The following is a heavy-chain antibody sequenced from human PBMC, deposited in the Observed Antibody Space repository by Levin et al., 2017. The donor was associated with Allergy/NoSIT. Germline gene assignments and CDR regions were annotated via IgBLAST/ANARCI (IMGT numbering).Heavy chain of an antibody. CDR2: IFYSGST. V-gene: IGHV4-39*01. Sequence: SETLSLTCAVSGGSISSSSYYWGWLRQPPGKGLEWIGSIFYSGSTYYNPSLKSRVTISVDTSKNQSSLKLSSVTAADTAVYYCARHRLQYYYDSSGYYFDYWGQGTLVTVSS. CDR1: GGSISSSSYY. D-gene: IGHD3-22*01. CDR3: ARHRLQYYYDSSGYYFDY. J-gene: IGHJ4*02.